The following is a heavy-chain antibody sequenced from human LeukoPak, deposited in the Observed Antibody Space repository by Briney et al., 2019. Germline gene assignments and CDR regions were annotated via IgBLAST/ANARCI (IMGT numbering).Heavy chain of an antibody. D-gene: IGHD3-10*01. V-gene: IGHV4-39*01. J-gene: IGHJ5*02. CDR3: ARFNGSGSYYRDNWFDP. Sequence: SETLSLTCTVSGGSISSGSYYWGWIRQPPGKGLEWIGSIYYSGSTYYNPSLKSRVTISVDTSKNQFSLKLSSVTAADTAVYYCARFNGSGSYYRDNWFDPWGQGTLVTVSS. CDR2: IYYSGST. CDR1: GGSISSGSYY.